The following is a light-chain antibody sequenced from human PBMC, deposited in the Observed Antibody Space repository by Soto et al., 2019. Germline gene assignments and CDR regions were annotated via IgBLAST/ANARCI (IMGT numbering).Light chain of an antibody. CDR1: SSDVGSNNR. V-gene: IGLV2-18*03. Sequence: QSALTQPPSVSGTPGQSVAISCSGSSSDVGSNNRVSWYQQSPGTAPKLMIYDVTNRPSGVPDRFSGSKSGNTASLTTSGLQAEGEADYYCSSFPTSSTYVFGTWTKLTVL. CDR3: SSFPTSSTYV. J-gene: IGLJ1*01. CDR2: DVT.